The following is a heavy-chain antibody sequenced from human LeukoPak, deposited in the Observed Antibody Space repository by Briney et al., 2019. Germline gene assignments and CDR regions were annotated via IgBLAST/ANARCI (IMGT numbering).Heavy chain of an antibody. V-gene: IGHV1-69*04. CDR1: GGTFSSYA. J-gene: IGHJ4*02. CDR3: ARGPAARETGTFDY. Sequence: SVKVSFKASGGTFSSYAISWVRHAPGQGLELMGRIIPILGIANYAQKFQGRVTITADKSTSTAYMELSSLRSEDTAVYYCARGPAARETGTFDYWGQGTLVTVSS. D-gene: IGHD2-2*01. CDR2: IIPILGIA.